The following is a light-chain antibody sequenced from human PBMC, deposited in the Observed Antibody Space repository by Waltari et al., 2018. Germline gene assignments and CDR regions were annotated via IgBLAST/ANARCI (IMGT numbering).Light chain of an antibody. CDR3: QKYGSLPAT. Sequence: EIVLTQSPGTLSLSPGDSAILSCRASQSVSKYLAWYQQKPGQAPRLLIFGASSRATGIPDRFSGSGSGTDFSLTISRLEPEDFAVYYCQKYGSLPATFGQGTKVEIK. CDR2: GAS. J-gene: IGKJ1*01. CDR1: QSVSKY. V-gene: IGKV3-20*01.